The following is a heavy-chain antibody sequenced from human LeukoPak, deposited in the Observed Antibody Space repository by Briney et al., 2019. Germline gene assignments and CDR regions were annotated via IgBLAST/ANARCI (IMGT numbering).Heavy chain of an antibody. V-gene: IGHV3-33*01. CDR2: IWYDGRNK. CDR1: GFTFSSYG. D-gene: IGHD3-22*01. CDR3: ARDQYYYDSHDAFDI. J-gene: IGHJ3*02. Sequence: GGSLRLSCAASGFTFSSYGMHWVRQAPGKGLEWVAVIWYDGRNKYYADSVKGRFTISRDNSKNTLYLQMNSLRAEDTAVYYCARDQYYYDSHDAFDIWGQGTMVTVSS.